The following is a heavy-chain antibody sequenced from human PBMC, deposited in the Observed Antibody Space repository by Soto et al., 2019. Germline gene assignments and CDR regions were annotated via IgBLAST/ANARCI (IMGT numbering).Heavy chain of an antibody. CDR1: GFTFSSYA. D-gene: IGHD3-9*01. CDR2: ISGSGGST. CDR3: AKDFAPMMGDILTGYYWNY. J-gene: IGHJ4*02. V-gene: IGHV3-23*01. Sequence: GGSLRLSCAASGFTFSSYAMSWVRQAPGKGLEWVSAISGSGGSTYYADSVKGRFTISRDNSKDTLYLQMNSLRAEDTAVYYCAKDFAPMMGDILTGYYWNYWGQGTLVTVSS.